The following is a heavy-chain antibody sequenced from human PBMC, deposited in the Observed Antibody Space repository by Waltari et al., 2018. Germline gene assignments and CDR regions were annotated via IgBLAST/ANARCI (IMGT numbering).Heavy chain of an antibody. J-gene: IGHJ4*02. CDR3: ARQAARNFDY. CDR2: INPNTGGT. CDR1: GYNFIGYY. Sequence: QVQLVQSGAEVKKPGDSVNVSCKASGYNFIGYYIHWVRQAPGKGLEWMGWINPNTGGTKYAQKYQGRVTLTRDTSISTAYMELSSLGSDDMAVFYCARQAARNFDYWGQGTLVTVSS. V-gene: IGHV1-2*02.